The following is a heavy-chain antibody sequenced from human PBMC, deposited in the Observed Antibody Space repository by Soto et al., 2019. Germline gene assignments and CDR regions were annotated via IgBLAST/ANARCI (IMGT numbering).Heavy chain of an antibody. CDR2: IYSSGST. J-gene: IGHJ4*02. V-gene: IGHV4-59*08. D-gene: IGHD2-15*01. Sequence: TSETLSLTCTVSGGSIMSYFWSWVRQPPGKGLEWIGQIYSSGSTYYSPSLKSRVTISVDTSENQFSLKLSSVTAADTAVYYCARQLPGSVFGQDYWGPGSQVTVSS. CDR1: GGSIMSYF. CDR3: ARQLPGSVFGQDY.